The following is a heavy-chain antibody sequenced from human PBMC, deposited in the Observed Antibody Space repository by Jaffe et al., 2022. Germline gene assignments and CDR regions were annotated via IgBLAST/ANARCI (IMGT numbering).Heavy chain of an antibody. CDR2: ISSSSSTI. D-gene: IGHD3-10*01. CDR1: GFTFSSYS. V-gene: IGHV3-48*01. J-gene: IGHJ4*02. Sequence: EVQLVESGGGLVQPGGSLRLSCAASGFTFSSYSMNWVRQAPGKGLEWVSYISSSSSTIYYADSVKGRFTISRDNAKNSLYLQMNSLRAEDTAVYYCARVVQYYGSERFDYWGQGTLVTVSS. CDR3: ARVVQYYGSERFDY.